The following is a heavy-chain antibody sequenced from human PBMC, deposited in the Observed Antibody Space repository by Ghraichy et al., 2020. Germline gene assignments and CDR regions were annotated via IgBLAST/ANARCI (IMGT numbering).Heavy chain of an antibody. D-gene: IGHD2-21*02. CDR2: IYYSGST. J-gene: IGHJ4*02. Sequence: SETLSLTFTVSGGSISSYYWSWIRQPPGKGLEWIGYIYYSGSTNYNPSLKSRVTISVDTSKNQFSLKLSSVTAADTAVYYCARGSRGVTPDFDYWGQGTLVTVSS. CDR1: GGSISSYY. V-gene: IGHV4-59*01. CDR3: ARGSRGVTPDFDY.